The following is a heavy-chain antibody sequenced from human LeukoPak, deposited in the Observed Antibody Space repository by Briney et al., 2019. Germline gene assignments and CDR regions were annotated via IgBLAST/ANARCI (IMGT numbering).Heavy chain of an antibody. CDR2: TYYRSKWYN. V-gene: IGHV6-1*01. D-gene: IGHD7-27*01. CDR3: ARATTGDGLDY. J-gene: IGHJ4*02. CDR1: GDSVSSKSVA. Sequence: SQTLSLTCAISGDSVSSKSVAWNRIRQSPSRGLEWLGRTYYRSKWYNDYAVSVKSRITINPDTSKNQFSLQLNSVTPEDTAVYFCARATTGDGLDYWGQGTPVPVSS.